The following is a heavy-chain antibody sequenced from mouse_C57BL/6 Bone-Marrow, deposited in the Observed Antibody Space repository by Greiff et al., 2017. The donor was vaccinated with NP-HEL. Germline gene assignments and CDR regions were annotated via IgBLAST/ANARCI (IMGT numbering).Heavy chain of an antibody. J-gene: IGHJ2*01. Sequence: QVQLQQPGAELVRPGTSVKLSCKASGYTFTSYWMHWVKQRPGQGLEWIGVIDPSDSYTNYNQKFKGKATLTVDTSSSTAYMQLSSLTSEDSAVYCCARGGGWLLRDYWGQGTTLTVSS. D-gene: IGHD2-3*01. V-gene: IGHV1-59*01. CDR2: IDPSDSYT. CDR3: ARGGGWLLRDY. CDR1: GYTFTSYW.